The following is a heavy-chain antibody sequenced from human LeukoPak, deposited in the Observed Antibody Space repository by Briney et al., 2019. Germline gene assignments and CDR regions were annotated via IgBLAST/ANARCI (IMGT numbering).Heavy chain of an antibody. D-gene: IGHD2-21*01. V-gene: IGHV3-23*01. CDR1: GLTFHDYA. CDR3: AKQPYNYYYLDV. J-gene: IGHJ6*03. Sequence: PGGSLRLSCAISGLTFHDYAMTWVRQAPGKGLEWVSTIFGDSSKTYYPDSLKGRFTISRNNSNYMLFMHMNTLTADGPALYYRAKQPYNYYYLDVWGKGTTVTVSS. CDR2: IFGDSSKT.